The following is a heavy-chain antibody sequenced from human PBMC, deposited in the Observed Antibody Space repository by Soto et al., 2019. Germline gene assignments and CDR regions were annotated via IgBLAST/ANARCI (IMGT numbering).Heavy chain of an antibody. Sequence: ASVKVSCKASGYTFTSYGISWVRQAPGQGLEWMGWISAYNGNTNYAQKLQGRVTMTTDTSTSTAYMELRSLRSDDTAVYYCAREAGDYYYHGMDVWGQGTTVTVSS. CDR2: ISAYNGNT. D-gene: IGHD6-19*01. CDR3: AREAGDYYYHGMDV. J-gene: IGHJ6*02. CDR1: GYTFTSYG. V-gene: IGHV1-18*01.